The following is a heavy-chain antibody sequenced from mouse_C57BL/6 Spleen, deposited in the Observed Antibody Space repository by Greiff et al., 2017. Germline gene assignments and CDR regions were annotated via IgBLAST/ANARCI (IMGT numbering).Heavy chain of an antibody. CDR3: AVFYDGAIDY. CDR1: GYTITSSW. Sequence: VQLQQPGAELVMPGASVKLSCKASGYTITSSWMHWVKQRPGQGLEWIGKIDPSDSYTNYNQKFKGKSTLTVDKYSSTAYMQLSSLTSEDSAVYYCAVFYDGAIDYWGQGTSLTVSS. CDR2: IDPSDSYT. J-gene: IGHJ4*01. V-gene: IGHV1-69*01. D-gene: IGHD2-3*01.